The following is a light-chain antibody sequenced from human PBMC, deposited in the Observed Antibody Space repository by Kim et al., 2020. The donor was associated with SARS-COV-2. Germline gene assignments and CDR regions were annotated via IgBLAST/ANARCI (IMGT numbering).Light chain of an antibody. V-gene: IGKV1-5*03. CDR2: KAS. CDR1: LSVGSS. CDR3: QQYNSYSYT. J-gene: IGKJ2*01. Sequence: SASLGDRVTITCRASLSVGSSLALYQQKPGKAPILLIYKASNLEGGVPSRFSGSGYGTEFTLTIDSLQPDDFATYYCQQYNSYSYTFGQGTKLEI.